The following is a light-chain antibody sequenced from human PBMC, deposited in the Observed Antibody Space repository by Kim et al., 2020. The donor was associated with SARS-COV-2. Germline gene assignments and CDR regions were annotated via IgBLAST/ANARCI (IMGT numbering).Light chain of an antibody. CDR2: DVS. Sequence: GQSITISCTGTSSDVGGYNYVSCYQQHPGKAPKLMIYDVSNRPSGVSNRFSGSKSGNTASLTISGLQTEDEADYYCTSYRSGSTYVFGIGTKVTVL. CDR3: TSYRSGSTYV. CDR1: SSDVGGYNY. J-gene: IGLJ1*01. V-gene: IGLV2-14*03.